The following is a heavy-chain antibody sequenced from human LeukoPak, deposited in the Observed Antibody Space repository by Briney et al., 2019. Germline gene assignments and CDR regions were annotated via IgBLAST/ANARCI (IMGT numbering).Heavy chain of an antibody. J-gene: IGHJ4*02. Sequence: PSETLSLTCTVSGGSISSYYWSWIRQPPGKELEWIGYIYYSGSTNYNPSLKSRVTISVDTSKNQFSLKLSSVTAADTAVYYCARVGSSRRYFGYWGQGTLVTVSS. CDR2: IYYSGST. CDR3: ARVGSSRRYFGY. CDR1: GGSISSYY. D-gene: IGHD6-13*01. V-gene: IGHV4-59*01.